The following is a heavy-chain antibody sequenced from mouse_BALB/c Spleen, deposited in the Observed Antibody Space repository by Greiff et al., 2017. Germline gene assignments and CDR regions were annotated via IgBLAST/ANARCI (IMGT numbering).Heavy chain of an antibody. CDR3: ARREYYGSNYFDY. V-gene: IGHV3-8*02. CDR1: GDSITSGY. J-gene: IGHJ2*01. Sequence: VQLKQSGPSLVKPSQTLSLTCSVTGDSITSGYWNWIRKFPGNKLEYMGYISYSGSTYYNPSLKSRISITRDTSKNQYYLQLNSVTTEDTATYYCARREYYGSNYFDYWGQGTTLTVSS. D-gene: IGHD1-1*01. CDR2: ISYSGST.